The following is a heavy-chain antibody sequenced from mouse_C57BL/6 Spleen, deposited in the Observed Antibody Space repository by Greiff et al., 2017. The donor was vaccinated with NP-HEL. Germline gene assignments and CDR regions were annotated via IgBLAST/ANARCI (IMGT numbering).Heavy chain of an antibody. V-gene: IGHV1-62-2*01. CDR2: FYPGSGSI. D-gene: IGHD2-4*01. CDR1: GYTFTEYT. CDR3: ARHEEKGWAYDYYLYYAMDY. Sequence: QVQLQQSGAELVKPGASVKLSCKASGYTFTEYTIHWVKQRSGQGLEWIGWFYPGSGSIKYNEKFKDKATLTADKSSSTVYMELSRLTSANSAVYFCARHEEKGWAYDYYLYYAMDYWGQGTSVTVSS. J-gene: IGHJ4*01.